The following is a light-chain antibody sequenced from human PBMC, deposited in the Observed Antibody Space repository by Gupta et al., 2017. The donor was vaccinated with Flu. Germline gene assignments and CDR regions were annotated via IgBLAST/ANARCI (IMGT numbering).Light chain of an antibody. CDR2: ATS. CDR1: QGISGW. V-gene: IGKV1-12*01. J-gene: IGKJ4*01. CDR3: QQAANYPLT. Sequence: DIQMTQSPSSVSASVGDRVTITCRASQGISGWLAWYQQKPGKAPNLLIYATSSLQSGVPSRFTGSGSGTDFTLTISSLQPEDFATYYCQQAANYPLTFGGGTKVEIK.